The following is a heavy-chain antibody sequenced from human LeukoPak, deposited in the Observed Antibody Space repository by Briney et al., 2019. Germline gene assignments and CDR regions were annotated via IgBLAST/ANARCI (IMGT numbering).Heavy chain of an antibody. V-gene: IGHV4-61*02. J-gene: IGHJ5*02. CDR2: IYTSGST. Sequence: PSETLSLTCTVSGGSISSGSYYWSWIRQPAGKGLEWIGRIYTSGSTNYNPSLKSRVTISVDTSKNQFSLKLSSVTAADTAVYYCAGYTIAAADQYNWFDPWGQGTLVTVSS. D-gene: IGHD6-13*01. CDR1: GGSISSGSYY. CDR3: AGYTIAAADQYNWFDP.